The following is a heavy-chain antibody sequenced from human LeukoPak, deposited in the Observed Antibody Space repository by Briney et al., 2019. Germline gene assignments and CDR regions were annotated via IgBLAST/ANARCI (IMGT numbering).Heavy chain of an antibody. CDR2: ISGSGGST. CDR3: ARDPGDYYGSGSD. CDR1: GFTFSSYG. V-gene: IGHV3-23*01. J-gene: IGHJ4*02. D-gene: IGHD3-10*01. Sequence: PGGTLRLSCAASGFTFSSYGMSWVRQAPGKGLEWVSAISGSGGSTYYADSVKGRFTISRDNAKNSLYLQMNSLRAEDTAVYYCARDPGDYYGSGSDWGQGTLVTVSS.